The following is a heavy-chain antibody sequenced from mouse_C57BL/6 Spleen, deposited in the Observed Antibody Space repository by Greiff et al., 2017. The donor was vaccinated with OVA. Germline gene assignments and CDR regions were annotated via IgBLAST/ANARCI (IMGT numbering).Heavy chain of an antibody. D-gene: IGHD2-5*01. CDR3: AREGAYYSNYEAMDY. CDR2: IYPGGGYT. CDR1: GYTFTNYW. Sequence: VQLQQSGAELVRPGTSVKMSCKASGYTFTNYWIGWAKQRHGHGLEWIGDIYPGGGYTNYNEKFKGKATLTAAKSSSTAYMQFSSLTSEDSAIYYCAREGAYYSNYEAMDYWGQGTSVTVSS. V-gene: IGHV1-63*01. J-gene: IGHJ4*01.